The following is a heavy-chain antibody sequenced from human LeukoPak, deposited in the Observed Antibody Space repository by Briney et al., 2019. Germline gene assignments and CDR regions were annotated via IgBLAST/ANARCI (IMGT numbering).Heavy chain of an antibody. CDR2: INSDGSST. D-gene: IGHD3-10*01. Sequence: GRSLRLSCTASGFTFSSYWMHWVRQAPGKGLVWVSRINSDGSSTSYADSVKGRFTISRDNAKNSLYLQMNSLRAEDTAVYYCARGFNYYGSGHPVDYWGQGTLVTVSS. V-gene: IGHV3-74*01. CDR1: GFTFSSYW. J-gene: IGHJ4*02. CDR3: ARGFNYYGSGHPVDY.